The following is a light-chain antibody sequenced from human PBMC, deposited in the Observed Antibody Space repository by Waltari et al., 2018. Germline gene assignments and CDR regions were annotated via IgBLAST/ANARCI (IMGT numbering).Light chain of an antibody. CDR3: QSAEFGATSYWV. Sequence: SYELTQPPSVSVSPGQTARISCSGDSLPKQYAYWFRQRPGQAHVLIIYEDTKKPPGIPERVSGSTSGTTLTLTISAVQAEDEAVYYCQSAEFGATSYWVFGGGTKLTVL. J-gene: IGLJ3*02. V-gene: IGLV3-25*03. CDR1: SLPKQY. CDR2: EDT.